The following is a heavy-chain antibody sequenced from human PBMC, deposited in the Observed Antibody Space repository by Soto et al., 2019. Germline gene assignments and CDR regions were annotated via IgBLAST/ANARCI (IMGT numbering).Heavy chain of an antibody. CDR2: INAGNGNT. Sequence: QVQLVQSGAEEKKPGASVKVSCKASGYTFTSYAMHWVRQAPGQRLEWMGWINAGNGNTKYSQKFQGRVTITRDTSXSXXYMELSSLRSEDTAVYYCASANWNGGYDYSYGMDVWGQGTTVTVSS. CDR3: ASANWNGGYDYSYGMDV. D-gene: IGHD1-1*01. CDR1: GYTFTSYA. J-gene: IGHJ6*02. V-gene: IGHV1-3*05.